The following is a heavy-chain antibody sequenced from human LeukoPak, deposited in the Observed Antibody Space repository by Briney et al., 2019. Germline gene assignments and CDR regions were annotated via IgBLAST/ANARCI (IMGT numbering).Heavy chain of an antibody. CDR1: GFTFDDFG. Sequence: GGSLRLSCAASGFTFDDFGMTWVRHPPGKGLEWVSGINWKGGSTDYADSVKGRFTISRDNAKKFLYLQMNSLRAEDTAFYYCVRGNGNYYFDYWGQGTLVTVSS. V-gene: IGHV3-20*04. CDR2: INWKGGST. J-gene: IGHJ4*02. D-gene: IGHD1-1*01. CDR3: VRGNGNYYFDY.